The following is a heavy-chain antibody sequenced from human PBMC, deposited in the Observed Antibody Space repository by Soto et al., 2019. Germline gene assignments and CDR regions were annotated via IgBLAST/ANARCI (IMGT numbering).Heavy chain of an antibody. CDR1: GGTFSTYA. CDR3: ASGIQLWLRRINNGYSG. J-gene: IGHJ4*02. V-gene: IGHV1-69*12. Sequence: VQLVQSGAEVKKPESSVKVSCKAPGGTFSTYAISWVRQAPGQGLEWMGGIIPMFGTANYAQRFQDRVTITADESTNTVYMELSILTPEDTAVYFCASGIQLWLRRINNGYSGWGQGTLVSVSS. CDR2: IIPMFGTA. D-gene: IGHD5-18*01.